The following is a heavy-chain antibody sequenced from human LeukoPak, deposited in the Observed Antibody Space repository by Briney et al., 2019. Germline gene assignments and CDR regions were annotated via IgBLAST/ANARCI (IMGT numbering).Heavy chain of an antibody. CDR3: ARDVSPFYDSSGRGDFY. V-gene: IGHV1-2*02. CDR1: GYTFTGYY. J-gene: IGHJ4*02. D-gene: IGHD3-22*01. CDR2: MNPNSGGT. Sequence: ASVKVSCKASGYTFTGYYMHWVRQAPGQGLEWMGWMNPNSGGTNYAQKFQGGVTMTRDTSISTAYMELSRLRSDDTAVYYCARDVSPFYDSSGRGDFYWGQGTLVTVSS.